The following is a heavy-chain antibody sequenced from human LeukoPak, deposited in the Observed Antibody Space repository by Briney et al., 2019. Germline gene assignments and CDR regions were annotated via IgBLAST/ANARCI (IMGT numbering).Heavy chain of an antibody. V-gene: IGHV3-30-3*01. CDR1: GFTFSSYD. Sequence: PGRSLRLSCAASGFTFSSYDMHWVRQAPGKGLEWVAVISYDGSNKYYADSVKGRFTISRDNSKNTLYLQMNSLRAEDTAVYYCARDQLRYFDWLSYFDYWGQGTLVTVSS. CDR2: ISYDGSNK. CDR3: ARDQLRYFDWLSYFDY. D-gene: IGHD3-9*01. J-gene: IGHJ4*02.